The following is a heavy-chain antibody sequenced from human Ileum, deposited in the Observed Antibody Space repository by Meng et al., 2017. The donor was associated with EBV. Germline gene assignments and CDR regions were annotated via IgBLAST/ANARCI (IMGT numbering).Heavy chain of an antibody. CDR2: IGSNTNYI. J-gene: IGHJ4*02. D-gene: IGHD4/OR15-4a*01. CDR1: GLTFSSYN. CDR3: ARDNDFGYFDN. Sequence: ELLLVDSGGGLIKPGGSLRLSCAAAGLTFSSYNMNGVRQAPGKGVEWVSYIGSNTNYIYYADSVKGRFTISRDNTKNSLYLQMNSLRAEDTGVYYCARDNDFGYFDNWGQGTLVTVSS. V-gene: IGHV3-21*01.